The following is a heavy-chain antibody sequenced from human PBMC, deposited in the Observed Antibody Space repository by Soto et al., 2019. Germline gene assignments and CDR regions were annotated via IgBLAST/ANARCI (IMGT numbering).Heavy chain of an antibody. D-gene: IGHD3-3*01. Sequence: GASVKVSCKAPGYTFTSYGISWVRQAPGQGLEWMGWISAYNGNTNYAQKLQGRVTMTTDTSTSTAYMELRSLRSDDTAVYYCARDGLRFLKWARGWFDPWGQGTLVTVSS. CDR3: ARDGLRFLKWARGWFDP. V-gene: IGHV1-18*04. CDR1: GYTFTSYG. CDR2: ISAYNGNT. J-gene: IGHJ5*02.